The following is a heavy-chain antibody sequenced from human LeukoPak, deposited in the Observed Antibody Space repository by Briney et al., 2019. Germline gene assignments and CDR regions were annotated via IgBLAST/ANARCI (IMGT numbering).Heavy chain of an antibody. D-gene: IGHD3-22*01. CDR2: ISAYNGNT. CDR1: GYTFTSNG. V-gene: IGHV1-18*01. CDR3: ATVKDDSSGYVFDY. Sequence: ASVKVSCKASGYTFTSNGITWVRQAPRQGLEWMGWISAYNGNTNYAQKLQGRVTMTTDTSTSTAYMELSSLRSEDTAVYYCATVKDDSSGYVFDYWGQGTLVTVSS. J-gene: IGHJ4*02.